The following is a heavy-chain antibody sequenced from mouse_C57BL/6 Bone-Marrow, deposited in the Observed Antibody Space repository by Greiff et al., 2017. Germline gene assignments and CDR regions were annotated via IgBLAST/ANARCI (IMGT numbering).Heavy chain of an antibody. D-gene: IGHD1-1*01. CDR3: ARDYCSSSYGDYYAMDY. Sequence: VKVVESGAELARPGASVKLSCKASGYTFTSYGISWVKQRTGQGLEWIGEIYPRSGNTYYNEKFKGKATLTADKSSSTAYMQLRSLTSEDSAVYFCARDYCSSSYGDYYAMDYWGQGTSVTVSS. CDR2: IYPRSGNT. J-gene: IGHJ4*01. V-gene: IGHV1-81*01. CDR1: GYTFTSYG.